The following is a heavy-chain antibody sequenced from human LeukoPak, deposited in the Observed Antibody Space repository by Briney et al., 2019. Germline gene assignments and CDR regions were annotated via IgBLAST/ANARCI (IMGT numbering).Heavy chain of an antibody. CDR3: TIQVGATHFDY. D-gene: IGHD1-26*01. CDR2: FDPEDGET. Sequence: ASVKVSCKVSGYTLTELSMHWVRQTPGKGLEWMGGFDPEDGETIYAQKFQGRVTMTEDTSTDTAYMEVSSLRSEDTALYYCTIQVGATHFDYWGQGTLVTVSS. CDR1: GYTLTELS. J-gene: IGHJ4*02. V-gene: IGHV1-24*01.